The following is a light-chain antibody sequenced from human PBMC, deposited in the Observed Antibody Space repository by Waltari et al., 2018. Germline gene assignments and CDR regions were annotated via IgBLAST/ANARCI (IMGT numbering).Light chain of an antibody. CDR2: RND. Sequence: QSVLTQPPSVSATPGQRVTISCSGGITNIGSNYLYWYQQLPGMAPKVLIDRNDQRPSGVPDRFSASKSGTSASLAISGLRSEDEAEYYCGSWDDSLRGVVFGGGTKLTVL. J-gene: IGLJ3*02. V-gene: IGLV1-47*01. CDR3: GSWDDSLRGVV. CDR1: ITNIGSNY.